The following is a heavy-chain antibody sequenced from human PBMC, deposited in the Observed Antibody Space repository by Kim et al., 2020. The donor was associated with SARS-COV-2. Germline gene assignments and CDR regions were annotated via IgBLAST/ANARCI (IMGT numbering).Heavy chain of an antibody. Sequence: SETLSLTCTVSGGSISSYYWSWIRQPPGKGLEWIGYIYYSGSTNYNPSLKSRVTISVDTSKNQFSLKLSSVTAADTAVYYCARSPYCSSTSCYAGAIWFDPWGQGTLVTVSS. J-gene: IGHJ5*02. CDR2: IYYSGST. CDR1: GGSISSYY. D-gene: IGHD2-2*01. CDR3: ARSPYCSSTSCYAGAIWFDP. V-gene: IGHV4-59*01.